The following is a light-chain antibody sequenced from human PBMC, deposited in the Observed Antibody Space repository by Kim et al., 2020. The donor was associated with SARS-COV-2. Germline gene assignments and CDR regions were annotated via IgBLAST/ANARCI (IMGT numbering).Light chain of an antibody. J-gene: IGLJ3*02. CDR3: QAWDSSTAV. CDR2: QHT. Sequence: SYELTQPPSVSVSPGQTASITCSGAKLGDKYAYWYQQKPGQSPVLVIYQHTKRPSGISQRFSCSSSGNTATLTISPAQTVDEADYYCQAWDSSTAVFGGG. V-gene: IGLV3-1*01. CDR1: KLGDKY.